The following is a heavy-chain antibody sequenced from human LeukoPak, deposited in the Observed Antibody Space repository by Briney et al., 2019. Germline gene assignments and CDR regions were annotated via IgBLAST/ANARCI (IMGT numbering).Heavy chain of an antibody. Sequence: GGSLRLSCAASGFTFSSYSTNWVRQAPGKGLEWVSSISSSSSYIYYADSVKGRFTISRDNAKNSLYLQMNSLRAEDTAVYYCARVGGYCSGGSCYFFDYWGQGTLVTVSS. CDR3: ARVGGYCSGGSCYFFDY. D-gene: IGHD2-15*01. V-gene: IGHV3-21*01. J-gene: IGHJ4*02. CDR1: GFTFSSYS. CDR2: ISSSSSYI.